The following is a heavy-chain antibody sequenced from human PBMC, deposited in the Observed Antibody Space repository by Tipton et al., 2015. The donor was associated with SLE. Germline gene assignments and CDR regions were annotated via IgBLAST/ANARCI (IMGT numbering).Heavy chain of an antibody. D-gene: IGHD6-19*01. J-gene: IGHJ4*02. CDR1: GGSLSSYY. V-gene: IGHV4-59*12. Sequence: TLSLTCTVSGGSLSSYYWSWIRQSPEKGLEWIGYLSYSGSTNYNPSLESRVTISVDTSKNQFSLKLNSVTAADTAVYFCARDRHTSGWLALFDYWGQGALVTVSS. CDR3: ARDRHTSGWLALFDY. CDR2: LSYSGST.